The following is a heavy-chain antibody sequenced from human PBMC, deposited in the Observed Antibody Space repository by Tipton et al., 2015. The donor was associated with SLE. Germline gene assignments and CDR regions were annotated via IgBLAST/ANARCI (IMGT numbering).Heavy chain of an antibody. V-gene: IGHV3-23*01. CDR1: GFTFSTYA. CDR2: ISGTGSVT. D-gene: IGHD4-23*01. J-gene: IGHJ2*01. CDR3: ARQRVVNGFFEL. Sequence: SLRLSCAASGFTFSTYAMTWVRQVPGKGLEWVSGISGTGSVTRYADSVKGRFTISRDNSKNTVDLQMNSLTAGDTAVYYCARQRVVNGFFELWGRGTLVAVSS.